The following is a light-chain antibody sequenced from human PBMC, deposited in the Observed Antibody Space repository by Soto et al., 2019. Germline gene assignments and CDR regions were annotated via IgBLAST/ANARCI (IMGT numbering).Light chain of an antibody. CDR2: AAS. J-gene: IGKJ4*01. CDR3: QQTESYPST. CDR1: QDSSSF. V-gene: IGKV1-9*01. Sequence: IQLTQSPSSLSASVGDRVTITCRASQDSSSFLAWYQQKPGKAPKLLIFAASTLQSGVPSRFSGSGSGTDFTLTISSLQPEDFATYYCQQTESYPSTFGGGTKVEIK.